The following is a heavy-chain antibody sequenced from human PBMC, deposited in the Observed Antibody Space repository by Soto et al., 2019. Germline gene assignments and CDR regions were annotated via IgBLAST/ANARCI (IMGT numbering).Heavy chain of an antibody. V-gene: IGHV1-18*04. D-gene: IGHD6-6*01. CDR3: ARDQEYSTSGLYWFDL. CDR1: GYTFTSFG. J-gene: IGHJ5*02. CDR2: ISAYNGDT. Sequence: ASVKVSCKASGYTFTSFGITWVRQAPGEDLEWMGWISAYNGDTNYAPRLQGRVTMTTDTSTSTVYMELKNLKSDDTAVYYCARDQEYSTSGLYWFDLWGQGTLVTVSS.